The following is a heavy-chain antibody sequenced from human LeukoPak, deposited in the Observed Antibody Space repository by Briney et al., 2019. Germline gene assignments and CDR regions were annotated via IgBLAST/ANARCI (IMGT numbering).Heavy chain of an antibody. V-gene: IGHV4-59*01. CDR2: IYYSGST. CDR1: GGSISSYY. J-gene: IGHJ4*02. D-gene: IGHD6-13*01. Sequence: SETLSLTCTVSGGSISSYYWSWIRQPPRKGLEWIGYIYYSGSTNYNPSLKRRVTISVDTSKNQFSLKLSSVTAADTAVYYCAREREAAVFDYWGQGTLVTVSS. CDR3: AREREAAVFDY.